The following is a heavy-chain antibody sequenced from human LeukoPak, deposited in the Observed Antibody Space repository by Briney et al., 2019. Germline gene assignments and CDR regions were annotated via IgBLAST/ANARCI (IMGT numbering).Heavy chain of an antibody. V-gene: IGHV3-48*02. CDR3: ARGGYWTPFYPFDY. J-gene: IGHJ4*02. D-gene: IGHD3-22*01. Sequence: PGGSLRLSCAASGFTFSSYTMNWVRQAPGKGLEWVSYIVTSSTTIYYADSVEGRFTISRDNDRNSLDLQMNSLRDADTAVYYCARGGYWTPFYPFDYWGQGTLVTVSS. CDR1: GFTFSSYT. CDR2: IVTSSTTI.